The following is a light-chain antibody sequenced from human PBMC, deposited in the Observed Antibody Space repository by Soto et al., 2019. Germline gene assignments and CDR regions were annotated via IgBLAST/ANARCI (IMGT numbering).Light chain of an antibody. CDR2: GAS. Sequence: EIVMTQSPATLSVSPGDRVTLSCRASQSISRNLAWYQQRPGQAPRLLIYGASTRASGVPDRFSGSGSGTDFSLTITTLEPEDSAVYVCQQFGSSPRTFGQGTKVDIK. J-gene: IGKJ1*01. CDR1: QSISRN. V-gene: IGKV3-20*01. CDR3: QQFGSSPRT.